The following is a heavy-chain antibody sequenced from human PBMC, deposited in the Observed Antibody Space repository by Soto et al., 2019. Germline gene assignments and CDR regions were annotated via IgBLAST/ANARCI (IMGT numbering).Heavy chain of an antibody. V-gene: IGHV1-69*01. J-gene: IGHJ6*02. CDR1: GRTFSRAA. Sequence: QVQLVQSGAEVKKPGSSVKVSCQASGRTFSRAAITWVRQAPGQGLEWMGGIIPLLGTANYAQMFQGRVTITADESTSTAYMELSSLRSEDTAVFYCARGLGDPTHFYGMDVWGQGTTVTVSS. D-gene: IGHD3-10*01. CDR3: ARGLGDPTHFYGMDV. CDR2: IIPLLGTA.